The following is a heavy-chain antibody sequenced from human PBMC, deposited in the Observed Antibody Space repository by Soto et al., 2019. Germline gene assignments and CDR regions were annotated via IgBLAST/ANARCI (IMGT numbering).Heavy chain of an antibody. Sequence: QVQLVESGGGVVQPGRSLRLSCAASGFTFSSYAMHWVCQAPGKGLEWVAVISYDGSNKYYADSVKGRFTISRDNSKNTLYLQMNSLRAEDTAVYYCARLFTAHGFDAFDIWGQGTMVTVSS. D-gene: IGHD3-16*01. CDR2: ISYDGSNK. CDR3: ARLFTAHGFDAFDI. J-gene: IGHJ3*02. CDR1: GFTFSSYA. V-gene: IGHV3-30-3*01.